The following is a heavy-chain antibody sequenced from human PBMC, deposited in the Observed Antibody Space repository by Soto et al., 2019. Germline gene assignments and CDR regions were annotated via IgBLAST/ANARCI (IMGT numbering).Heavy chain of an antibody. CDR3: ATVVINGGADY. Sequence: GGSLRLSCAASGFTFSSYEMNWVRQAPGKGLEWVSYISSSGSTIYYADSVKGRFTISRDNAKNSLYLQMNSLRAEDTAVYYCATVVINGGADYWGQGTLVTVSS. D-gene: IGHD3-22*01. V-gene: IGHV3-48*03. CDR1: GFTFSSYE. J-gene: IGHJ4*02. CDR2: ISSSGSTI.